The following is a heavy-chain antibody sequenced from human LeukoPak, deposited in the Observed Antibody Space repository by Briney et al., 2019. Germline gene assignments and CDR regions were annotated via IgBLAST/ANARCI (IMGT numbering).Heavy chain of an antibody. J-gene: IGHJ6*02. V-gene: IGHV3-23*01. CDR1: GFTFSSYA. CDR3: AKECQLSRAYYGMDV. Sequence: GGSLRLSCAASGFTFSSYAVSWVRQAPGKGLEWVSAISGSGGSTYYADSVKGRFTISRDNSKNTLYLQMNSLRAEDTAVYYCAKECQLSRAYYGMDVWGQGTTVTVSS. D-gene: IGHD2-2*01. CDR2: ISGSGGST.